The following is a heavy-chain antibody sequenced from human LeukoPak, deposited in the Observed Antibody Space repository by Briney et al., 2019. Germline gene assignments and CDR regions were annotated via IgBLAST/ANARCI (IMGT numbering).Heavy chain of an antibody. CDR1: GYTFTSYA. J-gene: IGHJ4*02. Sequence: ASVKVSCKASGYTFTSYAMNWVRQAPGQGLEWMGWVSTYKGNTLYAQNFQDRVVMTRDTSTSIVNMELRSLTHDDTAIYYCARDAEPLSLDLWGQGTLVTVSS. CDR2: VSTYKGNT. D-gene: IGHD1-14*01. CDR3: ARDAEPLSLDL. V-gene: IGHV1-18*01.